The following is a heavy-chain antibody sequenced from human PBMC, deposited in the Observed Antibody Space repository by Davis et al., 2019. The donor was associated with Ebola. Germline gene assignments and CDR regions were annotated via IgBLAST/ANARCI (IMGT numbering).Heavy chain of an antibody. CDR3: ARQLGSNYYYYYGMDV. CDR2: IYYSGST. CDR1: GGSISSYY. Sequence: MPSETLSLTCTVSGGSISSYYWSWIRQPPGKGLEWIGYIYYSGSTNYNPSLKSRVTISVDTSKNQFSLKLSSVTAADTAVYYCARQLGSNYYYYYGMDVWGQGTTVIVSS. V-gene: IGHV4-59*08. D-gene: IGHD4-11*01. J-gene: IGHJ6*02.